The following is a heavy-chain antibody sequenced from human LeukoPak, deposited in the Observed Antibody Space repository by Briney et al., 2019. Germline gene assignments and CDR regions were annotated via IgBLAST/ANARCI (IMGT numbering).Heavy chain of an antibody. CDR2: TYTSGST. CDR3: ARDGYSYGFVDY. Sequence: PSETLSLTCTVSGGSISSYYWSWIRQPAGKGLEWIGRTYTSGSTDYNPSLKSRVTMSVDTSKNQFSLKLSSVTAADTAVYYCARDGYSYGFVDYWGQGTLVTVSS. V-gene: IGHV4-4*07. J-gene: IGHJ4*02. CDR1: GGSISSYY. D-gene: IGHD5-18*01.